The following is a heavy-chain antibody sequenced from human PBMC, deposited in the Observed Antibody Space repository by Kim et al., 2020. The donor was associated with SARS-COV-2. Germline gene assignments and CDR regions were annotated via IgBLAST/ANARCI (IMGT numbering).Heavy chain of an antibody. CDR3: TRVIRSQIQQWLVSRSYYYGMAV. CDR2: IRSKAYGGTT. D-gene: IGHD6-19*01. CDR1: GFTFGDYA. V-gene: IGHV3-49*04. Sequence: GRSLRLSCTASGFTFGDYAMSWVRQAPGKGLEWVGFIRSKAYGGTTEYAASVKGRFTISRDDSKSIAYLQMNSLKTEDTAVYYCTRVIRSQIQQWLVSRSYYYGMAVWGQGTTVTVSS. J-gene: IGHJ6*02.